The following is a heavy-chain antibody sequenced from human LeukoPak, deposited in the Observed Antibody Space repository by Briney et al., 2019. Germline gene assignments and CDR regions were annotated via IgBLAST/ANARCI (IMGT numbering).Heavy chain of an antibody. CDR2: ISGGGGST. D-gene: IGHD1-1*01. CDR3: AKAYWNEYYFDY. V-gene: IGHV3-23*01. CDR1: GFTFSSYA. J-gene: IGHJ4*02. Sequence: GGSLRLSCAASGFTFSSYAMSWVRQTPGKGLEWVSAISGGGGSTYYTDSVKGRFTISRDNSRNTLFLQMNSLRAEDTAVYYCAKAYWNEYYFDYWGQGTLVTVSS.